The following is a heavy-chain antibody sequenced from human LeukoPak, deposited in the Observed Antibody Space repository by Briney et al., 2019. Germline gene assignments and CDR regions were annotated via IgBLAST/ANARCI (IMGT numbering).Heavy chain of an antibody. CDR2: ISSSSSYI. J-gene: IGHJ4*02. Sequence: GGSLRLSCAASGFTFSSYAMSWVRQAPGKGLEWVSSISSSSSYIYYADSVKGRFTISRDNAKNSLYLQMNSLRAEDTAVYYCARFHPDIVLMVYANKSPYYFDYWGQGTLVTVSS. CDR1: GFTFSSYA. D-gene: IGHD2-8*01. CDR3: ARFHPDIVLMVYANKSPYYFDY. V-gene: IGHV3-21*01.